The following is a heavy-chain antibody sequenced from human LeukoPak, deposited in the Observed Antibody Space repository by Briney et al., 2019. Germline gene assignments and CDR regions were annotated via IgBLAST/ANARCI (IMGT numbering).Heavy chain of an antibody. V-gene: IGHV3-48*03. CDR1: RFTFSSYE. D-gene: IGHD4-17*01. J-gene: IGHJ4*02. CDR3: ARDRDDYGDYGLFDY. Sequence: PGGSLRLSCAASRFTFSSYEMSWVRQAPGKGLEWVSYISSSGSTIYYADSVKGRFTISRDNAKNSLYLQMNSLRAEDTAVYYCARDRDDYGDYGLFDYWGQGTLVTVSS. CDR2: ISSSGSTI.